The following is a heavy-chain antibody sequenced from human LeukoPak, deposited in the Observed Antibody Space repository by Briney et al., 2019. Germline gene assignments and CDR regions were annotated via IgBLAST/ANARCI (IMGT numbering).Heavy chain of an antibody. CDR3: AKGITMIVVVITGYDYGMDV. CDR1: GGSISSTSHH. V-gene: IGHV4-39*01. CDR2: VNYVGYT. Sequence: SETLSLTCTVSGGSISSTSHHWGWIRQPPGKGLEWIATVNYVGYTYYNPSLKRRVTVFVDTSKNQLSLRLSSVTAADTAVYYCAKGITMIVVVITGYDYGMDVWGQGTTVTVSS. J-gene: IGHJ6*02. D-gene: IGHD3-22*01.